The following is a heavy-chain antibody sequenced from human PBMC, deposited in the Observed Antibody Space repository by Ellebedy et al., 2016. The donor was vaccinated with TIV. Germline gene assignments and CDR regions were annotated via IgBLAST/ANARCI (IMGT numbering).Heavy chain of an antibody. CDR1: GGSISSYY. V-gene: IGHV4-4*07. CDR3: ARGGGYYGSGSFWFDP. J-gene: IGHJ5*02. CDR2: IYTSGST. Sequence: SETLSLXXTVSGGSISSYYWSWIRQPAGKGLEWIGRIYTSGSTNYNPSLKSRVTISVDTSKNQFSLKLSSVTAADTAVYYCARGGGYYGSGSFWFDPWGQGTLVTVSS. D-gene: IGHD3-10*01.